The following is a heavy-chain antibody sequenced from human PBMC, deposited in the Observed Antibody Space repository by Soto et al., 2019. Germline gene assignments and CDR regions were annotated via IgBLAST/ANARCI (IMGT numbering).Heavy chain of an antibody. CDR2: IYEGETT. CDR3: ARRGSGNTFDS. CDR1: GASISRTGFH. D-gene: IGHD3-10*01. V-gene: IGHV4-39*01. J-gene: IGHJ4*02. Sequence: QLQLQESGPGLVKPSETLSLTCAVAGASISRTGFHWGWIRQPPGQGLEWIGSIYEGETTFYNSSLKSRVTISADTSKNHFSLKLSSVTAADTAVYYCARRGSGNTFDSWGQGTLVTVSS.